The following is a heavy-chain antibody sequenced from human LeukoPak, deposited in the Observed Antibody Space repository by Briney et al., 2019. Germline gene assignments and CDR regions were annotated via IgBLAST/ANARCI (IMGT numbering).Heavy chain of an antibody. CDR3: ARLLYDFWSGYHYFDY. D-gene: IGHD3-3*01. CDR2: IYYSGST. CDR1: GGSISSSSYY. V-gene: IGHV4-39*01. J-gene: IGHJ4*02. Sequence: PSETLSLTCTVSGGSISSSSYYWGWIRQPPGKGLEWIGSIYYSGSTYYNPSLKGRVTISVDTSKDQFSLKLSSVTAADTAVYYCARLLYDFWSGYHYFDYWGQGTLVTVSS.